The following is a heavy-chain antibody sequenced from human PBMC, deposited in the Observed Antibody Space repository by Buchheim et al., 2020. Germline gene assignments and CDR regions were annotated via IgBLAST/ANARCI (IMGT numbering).Heavy chain of an antibody. V-gene: IGHV1-18*01. Sequence: QVQLVQSGAEVKKPGASVKVSCKASGYTFTSYGISWVRQAPGQGLEWMEWISAYNGNTNYAQKLQGRVTMTTDTSTSTAYLELRCLRTDDTGVDYCAREYCSGGSCRLLYDYDGIDVWGQGTT. D-gene: IGHD2-15*01. J-gene: IGHJ6*02. CDR1: GYTFTSYG. CDR2: ISAYNGNT. CDR3: AREYCSGGSCRLLYDYDGIDV.